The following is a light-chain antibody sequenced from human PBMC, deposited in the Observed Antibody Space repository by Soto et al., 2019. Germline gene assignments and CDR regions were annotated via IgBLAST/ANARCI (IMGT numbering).Light chain of an antibody. Sequence: DIVLTQSPATLSLSPGDRATLSCRASQSVGTSLAWYKQQPGQAPRLLIHDAAYRASGIPERFRGSGSGTAFSLSISSLEPDDFAVYYCQHRSSWHRSFGRGTKVEV. CDR1: QSVGTS. CDR2: DAA. CDR3: QHRSSWHRS. J-gene: IGKJ1*01. V-gene: IGKV3-11*01.